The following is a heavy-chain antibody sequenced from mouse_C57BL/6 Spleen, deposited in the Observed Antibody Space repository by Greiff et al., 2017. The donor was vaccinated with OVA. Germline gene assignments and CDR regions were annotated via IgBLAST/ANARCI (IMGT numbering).Heavy chain of an antibody. CDR1: GFTFSSYG. V-gene: IGHV5-6*01. Sequence: EVHLVESGGDLVKPGGSLKLSCAASGFTFSSYGMSWVRQTPDKRLEWVATISSGGSYTYYPDSVKGRFTISRDNAKNTLYLQMSSLKSEDTAMYYCASLITTVVYFDYWGKGTTLTVSS. D-gene: IGHD1-1*01. CDR2: ISSGGSYT. J-gene: IGHJ2*01. CDR3: ASLITTVVYFDY.